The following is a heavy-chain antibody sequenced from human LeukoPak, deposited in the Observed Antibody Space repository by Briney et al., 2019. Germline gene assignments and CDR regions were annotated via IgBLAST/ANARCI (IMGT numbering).Heavy chain of an antibody. CDR2: IYHSGST. V-gene: IGHV4-30-2*01. J-gene: IGHJ4*02. CDR1: GGSISSGGYY. D-gene: IGHD3-10*01. Sequence: SETLSLTRTVSGGSISSGGYYWSWIRQPPGKGLEWIGYIYHSGSTYYNPSLKSRVTISVDTSKNQFSLKLSSVTAADTAVYYCACGGLDPKRGKHLLTLDYWGQGTLVTVSS. CDR3: ACGGLDPKRGKHLLTLDY.